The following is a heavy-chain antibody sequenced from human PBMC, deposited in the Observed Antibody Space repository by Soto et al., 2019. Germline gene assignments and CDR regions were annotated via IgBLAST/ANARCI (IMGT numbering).Heavy chain of an antibody. CDR3: ARDLRFLEWSIDGMDV. CDR1: GFTVSSNY. J-gene: IGHJ6*02. V-gene: IGHV3-53*01. CDR2: IYSGGST. Sequence: GGSLSLSCAASGFTVSSNYMSWVRQAPGKGLEWVSVIYSGGSTYYADSVKGRFTISRDNSKNTLYLQMNSLRAEDTAVYYCARDLRFLEWSIDGMDVWGQGTTVTVSS. D-gene: IGHD3-3*01.